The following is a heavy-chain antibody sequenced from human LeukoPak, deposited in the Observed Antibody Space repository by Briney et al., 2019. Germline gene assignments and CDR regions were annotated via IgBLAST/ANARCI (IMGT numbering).Heavy chain of an antibody. V-gene: IGHV1-2*02. CDR1: GYTFTRYY. CDR3: ARGAVSSSWYFDY. Sequence: ASVKVSCKASGYTFTRYYMHWVRQAPGQGLEWMGWINPNSGGTNYAQKFQGRVTMTRDTSISTAYMELSRLRSDDTAVYYCARGAVSSSWYFDYWGQGTLVTVSS. CDR2: INPNSGGT. D-gene: IGHD6-13*01. J-gene: IGHJ4*02.